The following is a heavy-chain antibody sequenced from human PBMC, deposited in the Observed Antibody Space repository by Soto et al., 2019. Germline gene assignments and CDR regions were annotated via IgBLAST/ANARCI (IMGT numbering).Heavy chain of an antibody. CDR2: ISYDGSNK. CDR1: VFTFSSYG. J-gene: IGHJ6*02. V-gene: IGHV3-30*18. D-gene: IGHD4-4*01. CDR3: AKDQGFTVTTYLLYSSYGMDV. Sequence: VGSLRLSCASSVFTFSSYGMHCVRHSPGKWLEWVAVISYDGSNKYYADSVKGRFTISRDNSKNTLYLQMNSLRAEDAAVYYCAKDQGFTVTTYLLYSSYGMDVWGQGTTVTVSS.